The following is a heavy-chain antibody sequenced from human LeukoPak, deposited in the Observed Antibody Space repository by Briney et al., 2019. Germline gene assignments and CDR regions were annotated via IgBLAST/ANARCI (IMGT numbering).Heavy chain of an antibody. CDR3: TTPGLYYYGPDY. Sequence: PGGSLRLSCAVSGFTFSDAWLTWLRQAPGKGLEWVGRIKSKTDGGTTDYAAPVKGRFTISRDDSKNTLYLQMNSLKTEDTAVYYCTTPGLYYYGPDYWGQGTLVTVSS. CDR2: IKSKTDGGTT. V-gene: IGHV3-15*01. CDR1: GFTFSDAW. J-gene: IGHJ4*02. D-gene: IGHD3-10*01.